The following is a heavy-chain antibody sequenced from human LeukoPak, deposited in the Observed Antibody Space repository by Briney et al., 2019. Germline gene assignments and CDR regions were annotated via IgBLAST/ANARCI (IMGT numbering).Heavy chain of an antibody. Sequence: PSETLSLTCTVSGGSISSYYWSWIRQPAGKGLEWIGRIYTSGSTNYNPSLKSRVTISVDTSKSQFSLKLSSVTAADTAVYYCARVGEMATIGHWGQGTLVTVSS. CDR2: IYTSGST. D-gene: IGHD5-24*01. CDR1: GGSISSYY. J-gene: IGHJ4*02. CDR3: ARVGEMATIGH. V-gene: IGHV4-4*07.